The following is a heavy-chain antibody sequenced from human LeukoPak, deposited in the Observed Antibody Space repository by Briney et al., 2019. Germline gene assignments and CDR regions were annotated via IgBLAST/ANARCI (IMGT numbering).Heavy chain of an antibody. CDR2: ITSGGGYI. D-gene: IGHD3-9*01. J-gene: IGHJ4*02. CDR1: GFTFNTFN. Sequence: PGGSLRLSCAASGFTFNTFNMNWVRQAPGKGLELVSSITSGGGYIYYADSVKGRFTTSRDNAKNSLSLQLNSLRVEDTAVYYCAGGHYDVLAASYKWTPDYWGQGTLVTVSS. V-gene: IGHV3-21*01. CDR3: AGGHYDVLAASYKWTPDY.